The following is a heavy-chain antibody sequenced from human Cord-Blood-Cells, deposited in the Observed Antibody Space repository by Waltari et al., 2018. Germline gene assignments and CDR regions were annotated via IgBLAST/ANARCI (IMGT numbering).Heavy chain of an antibody. J-gene: IGHJ6*02. D-gene: IGHD5-12*01. CDR1: GGSISSYY. CDR2: IYYSGST. Sequence: QVQLQESGPGLVKPSETLSLTCTVSGGSISSYYWSWIRQPPGKGLEWIGYIYYSGSTNYNPSLKSRVTISVDTSKNQFSLKLSSVNAADTAVYYCARQGLWLPAEYGMDVWGQGTTVTVSS. V-gene: IGHV4-59*08. CDR3: ARQGLWLPAEYGMDV.